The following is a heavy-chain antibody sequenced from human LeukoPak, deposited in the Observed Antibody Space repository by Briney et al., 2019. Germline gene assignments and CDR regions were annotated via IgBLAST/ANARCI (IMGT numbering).Heavy chain of an antibody. D-gene: IGHD6-6*01. J-gene: IGHJ4*02. CDR1: GFTFDDYA. Sequence: GGSLRLSCAASGFTFDDYAMHWVRQAPGKGLEWVSGISWNSGSIGYADSVKGRFTISRDNAKNSLYLQMNSLRAEDMALYYCAKGSPRKYSSSSLDFDYWGQGTLVTVSS. CDR2: ISWNSGSI. CDR3: AKGSPRKYSSSSLDFDY. V-gene: IGHV3-9*03.